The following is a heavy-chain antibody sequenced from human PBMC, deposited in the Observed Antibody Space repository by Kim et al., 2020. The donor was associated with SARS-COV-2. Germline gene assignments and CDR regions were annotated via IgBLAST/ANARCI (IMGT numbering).Heavy chain of an antibody. CDR3: SRDIIGWNYVRSCYYYYGM. Sequence: ASVKVSCKASGYTFTGYYMHWVRQAPGQGLEWMGWINPNSGGTNYAQKFQGRVTMTRDTSISPAYMELSRLRSDGSALYYFSRDIIGWNYVRSCYYYYGM. CDR2: INPNSGGT. CDR1: GYTFTGYY. V-gene: IGHV1-2*02. J-gene: IGHJ6*01. D-gene: IGHD1-7*01.